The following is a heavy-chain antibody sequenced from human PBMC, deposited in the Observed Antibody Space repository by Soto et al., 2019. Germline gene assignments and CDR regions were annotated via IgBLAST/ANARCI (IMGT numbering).Heavy chain of an antibody. CDR1: GFTVSNNY. CDR3: ARDQESGSGSNGWFYT. CDR2: IYTAGST. J-gene: IGHJ5*02. Sequence: EVQLVESGGGLVQPGGSLRLSCAASGFTVSNNYMSWVRQAPGKGLEWVSVIYTAGSTYYADSVKGRFTISRDNSRNTRNLQMNSLRAEHTARYYCARDQESGSGSNGWFYTWVQGTLVTVSS. D-gene: IGHD6-19*01. V-gene: IGHV3-66*01.